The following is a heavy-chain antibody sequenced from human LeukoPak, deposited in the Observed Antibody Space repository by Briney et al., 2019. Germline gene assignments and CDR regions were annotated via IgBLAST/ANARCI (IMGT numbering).Heavy chain of an antibody. V-gene: IGHV5-51*01. CDR3: ARRGYGSGNYYYPN. J-gene: IGHJ4*02. CDR1: GYSFTNHY. CDR2: IYPGDSDT. Sequence: HGESLKISCKGSGYSFTNHYIGWVRLMPGKGLEWMGIIYPGDSDTRYSPSIQGQVTISADKSISTAYLQWSSLKASDTAMYYCARRGYGSGNYYYPNWGQGTLVTVSS. D-gene: IGHD3-10*01.